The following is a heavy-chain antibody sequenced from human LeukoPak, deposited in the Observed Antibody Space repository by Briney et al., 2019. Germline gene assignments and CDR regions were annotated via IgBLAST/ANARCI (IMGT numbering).Heavy chain of an antibody. CDR3: ARESLYYDSSGYYSAYYFDY. D-gene: IGHD3-22*01. Sequence: PGGSLRLSCAASGFTFSSYGMHWVRQAPGKGLEWVAVIWYDGSNKYYADSVKGRFTISRDNSKNTLYLQMNSLGAEDTAVYYCARESLYYDSSGYYSAYYFDYWGQGTLVTVSS. CDR2: IWYDGSNK. J-gene: IGHJ4*02. CDR1: GFTFSSYG. V-gene: IGHV3-33*01.